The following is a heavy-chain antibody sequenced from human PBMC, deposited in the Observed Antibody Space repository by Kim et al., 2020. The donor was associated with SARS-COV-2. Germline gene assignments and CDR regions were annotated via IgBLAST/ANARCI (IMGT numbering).Heavy chain of an antibody. CDR3: TTEYGGSDASHYCGMDV. J-gene: IGHJ6*02. V-gene: IGHV3-15*01. Sequence: GGSLRLSCAASGFTFSNAWMSWVRQAPGKGLEWVGRIKSKTDGGTTDYAAPVKGRFTISRDDSKNTLYLQMNSLKTEDTAVYYCTTEYGGSDASHYCGMDVWGRGTAVTVS. CDR1: GFTFSNAW. CDR2: IKSKTDGGTT. D-gene: IGHD1-26*01.